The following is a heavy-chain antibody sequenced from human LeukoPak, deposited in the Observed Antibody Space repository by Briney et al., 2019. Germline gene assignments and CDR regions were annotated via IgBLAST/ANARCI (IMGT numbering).Heavy chain of an antibody. J-gene: IGHJ4*02. CDR1: GYTFTDYY. CDR3: ARANFLYCSSTTCLFDF. D-gene: IGHD2-2*01. Sequence: GASVKVSCKGSGYTFTDYYLNWVGQAPGQGVEWMGWINTNSGETNYAQKFEGSVTMPRDTSISTAHMEMSRLRSDDTAVYYCARANFLYCSSTTCLFDFWGQGTLVTVSS. V-gene: IGHV1-2*02. CDR2: INTNSGET.